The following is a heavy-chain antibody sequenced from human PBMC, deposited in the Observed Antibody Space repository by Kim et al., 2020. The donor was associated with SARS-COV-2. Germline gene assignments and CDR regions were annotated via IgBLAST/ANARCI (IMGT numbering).Heavy chain of an antibody. CDR2: IYYSGST. V-gene: IGHV4-59*08. Sequence: SETLSLTCTVSGGSISSYYWSWIRQPPGKGLEWIGYIYYSGSTNYNPSLKSRVTISVDTSKNQFSLKLSSVTAADTAVYYCARHRYYDSSGNNEDYYFDYWGQGTLVTVSS. CDR3: ARHRYYDSSGNNEDYYFDY. D-gene: IGHD3-22*01. CDR1: GGSISSYY. J-gene: IGHJ4*02.